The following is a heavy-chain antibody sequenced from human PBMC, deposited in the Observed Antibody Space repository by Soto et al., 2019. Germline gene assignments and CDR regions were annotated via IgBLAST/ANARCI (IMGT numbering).Heavy chain of an antibody. J-gene: IGHJ4*02. Sequence: GGSLRLSCAASGFTFSSYAMHWVRQAPGKGLEWVAVILYDGSNKYYAVSVKGRFTISRDNSKNTLYLQMNSLRAEDTAVYYCARAIVVVPAAKRGVTTGPGYWGQGTLVTVSS. CDR2: ILYDGSNK. CDR3: ARAIVVVPAAKRGVTTGPGY. D-gene: IGHD2-2*01. CDR1: GFTFSSYA. V-gene: IGHV3-30-3*01.